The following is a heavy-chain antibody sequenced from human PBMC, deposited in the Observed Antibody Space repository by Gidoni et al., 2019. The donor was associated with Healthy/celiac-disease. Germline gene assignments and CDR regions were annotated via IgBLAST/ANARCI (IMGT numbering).Heavy chain of an antibody. Sequence: QLQLQESGTGLVKPSETLSLTCTVSGGSISSSSYCWGWIRQPPGKGLEWIGSIYYSGSTYYNPSLKSRVTISVDTSKNQFSLKLSSVTAADTAVYYCARDYADYGSGSSMYYYYYGMDVWGQGTTVTVSS. D-gene: IGHD3-10*01. CDR2: IYYSGST. V-gene: IGHV4-39*07. CDR1: GGSISSSSYC. J-gene: IGHJ6*02. CDR3: ARDYADYGSGSSMYYYYYGMDV.